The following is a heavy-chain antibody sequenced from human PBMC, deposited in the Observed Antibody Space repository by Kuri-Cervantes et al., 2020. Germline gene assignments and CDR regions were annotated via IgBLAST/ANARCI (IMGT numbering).Heavy chain of an antibody. D-gene: IGHD5-24*01. CDR2: IYPGDSNI. CDR3: ARQDGSGLYFFDD. V-gene: IGHV5-51*01. Sequence: KVSCKGSGYSFTFYWIAWVRQIPGKGLEWMGIIYPGDSNIKYSPSFQGQVTISVDKSINTAYLQWNSLRASDTAIYYCARQDGSGLYFFDDWGQGTMVTVSS. J-gene: IGHJ4*02. CDR1: GYSFTFYW.